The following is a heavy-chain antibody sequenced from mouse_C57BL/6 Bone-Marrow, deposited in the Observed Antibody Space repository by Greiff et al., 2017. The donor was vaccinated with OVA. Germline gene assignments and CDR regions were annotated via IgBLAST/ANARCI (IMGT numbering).Heavy chain of an antibody. Sequence: QVQLQQPGAELVKPGASVKLSCKASGYTFTSYWMHWVKQRPGQGLEWIGRIHPSDSDTNYNQKFKGKATLTVDKSSSTAYMQLSSLTSEDSAVYYCAIWGRIYYYGSSYWYFDVWGTGTTVTVSS. CDR3: AIWGRIYYYGSSYWYFDV. D-gene: IGHD1-1*01. CDR1: GYTFTSYW. V-gene: IGHV1-74*01. J-gene: IGHJ1*03. CDR2: IHPSDSDT.